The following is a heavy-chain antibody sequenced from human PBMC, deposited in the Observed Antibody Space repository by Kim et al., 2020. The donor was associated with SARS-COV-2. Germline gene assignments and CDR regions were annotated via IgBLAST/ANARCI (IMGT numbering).Heavy chain of an antibody. CDR2: INSDGSST. Sequence: GGSLRLSCAASGFTFSNYSMHWVRQAPGKGLVWVSRINSDGSSTSYADSVKGRFTISRANTKNTMSLHMNRLRAEDTAAYYCAFFYGSGGYGNLYYFD. D-gene: IGHD3-10*01. CDR3: AFFYGSGGYGNLYYFD. J-gene: IGHJ4*01. CDR1: GFTFSNYS. V-gene: IGHV3-74*01.